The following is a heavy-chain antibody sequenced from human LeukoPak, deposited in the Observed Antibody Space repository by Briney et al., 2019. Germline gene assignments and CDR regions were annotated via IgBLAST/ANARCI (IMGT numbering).Heavy chain of an antibody. Sequence: ASVKVSCKASGYTFTSYYMHWVRQAPGQGLEWMGIISPSGGSTSYAQKFQGRVTMTRDMSTSTVYMELSSLRSEDTAVYYCVRGSWALSEYFQHWGQGTLVTVSS. J-gene: IGHJ1*01. V-gene: IGHV1-46*01. CDR3: VRGSWALSEYFQH. D-gene: IGHD3-16*01. CDR1: GYTFTSYY. CDR2: ISPSGGST.